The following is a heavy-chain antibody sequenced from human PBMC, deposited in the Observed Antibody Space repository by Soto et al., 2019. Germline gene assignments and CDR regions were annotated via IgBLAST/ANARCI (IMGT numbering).Heavy chain of an antibody. CDR1: GLTVSHNY. D-gene: IGHD3-16*01. V-gene: IGHV3-53*01. J-gene: IGHJ6*02. CDR3: LRASPPGENSGMDV. CDR2: LYTEGTT. Sequence: GGSLRLSCVASGLTVSHNYMAWVRQAPEMGLEWVSILYTEGTTYYADSVKGRFTISRDSSKNTLFLQMDSLRAEDTAVYYCLRASPPGENSGMDVWGQGNTVTVSS.